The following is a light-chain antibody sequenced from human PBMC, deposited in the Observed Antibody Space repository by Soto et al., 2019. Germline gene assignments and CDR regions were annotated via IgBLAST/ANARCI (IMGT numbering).Light chain of an antibody. V-gene: IGKV3D-11*02. CDR2: DAS. CDR3: QQRSNWHPVT. J-gene: IGKJ5*01. CDR1: QSVSSY. Sequence: EIVLTQSPATLSLSPGERATLSCRASQSVSSYLAWYQQKPGQAPRLLIYDASNRATGIPARFSGSEPGTDFTLTISSLGPEDFAVYYCQQRSNWHPVTFGQGTRLEIK.